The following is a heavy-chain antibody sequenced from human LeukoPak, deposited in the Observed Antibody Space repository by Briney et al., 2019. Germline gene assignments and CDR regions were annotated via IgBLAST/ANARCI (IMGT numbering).Heavy chain of an antibody. CDR1: GGSISSYY. CDR3: ARYSNSWYERSDYYYYGMDV. V-gene: IGHV4-59*01. CDR2: IYYSGST. J-gene: IGHJ6*02. D-gene: IGHD6-13*01. Sequence: SETLSLTCTVSGGSISSYYWSWIRQPPGKGLEWIGYIYYSGSTNYNPSLKSRVTISVDTSKNQFSLKLSSVTAADTAVYYCARYSNSWYERSDYYYYGMDVWGQGTTVTVSS.